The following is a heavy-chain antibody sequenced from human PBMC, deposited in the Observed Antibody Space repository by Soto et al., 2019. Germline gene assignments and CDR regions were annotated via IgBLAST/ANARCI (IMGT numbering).Heavy chain of an antibody. V-gene: IGHV5-51*01. Sequence: GESLKISCKGSGYSFTSYWIGWVRQMPGKGLEWMGIIYPGDSDTRYSPSFQGQVTISADTSISTAYMELSRLRSDDTAVYYCARQRYYDFWSGYTPYYYYGMDVWGQGTTVTVSS. D-gene: IGHD3-3*01. CDR2: IYPGDSDT. J-gene: IGHJ6*02. CDR3: ARQRYYDFWSGYTPYYYYGMDV. CDR1: GYSFTSYW.